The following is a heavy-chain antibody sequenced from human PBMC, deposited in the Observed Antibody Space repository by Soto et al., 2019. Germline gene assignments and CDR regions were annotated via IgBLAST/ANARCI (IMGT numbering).Heavy chain of an antibody. CDR2: IIPIFGTA. J-gene: IGHJ6*02. V-gene: IGHV1-69*01. CDR1: GGTFSSYA. D-gene: IGHD6-19*01. CDR3: ARTSKSGWHAVYYYYGMDV. Sequence: QVQLVQSGAEVKKPGSSVKVSCKASGGTFSSYAISWVRQAPGQGLEWMGGIIPIFGTANYAQKFQARVTITADESTSTAYMELSSLRSEDTAVYYCARTSKSGWHAVYYYYGMDVWGQGTTVTVSS.